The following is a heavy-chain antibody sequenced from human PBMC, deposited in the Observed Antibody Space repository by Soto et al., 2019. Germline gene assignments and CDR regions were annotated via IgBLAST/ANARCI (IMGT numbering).Heavy chain of an antibody. J-gene: IGHJ3*02. V-gene: IGHV5-51*01. CDR1: GYSFTSYW. D-gene: IGHD6-6*01. Sequence: GESLKISCKGSGYSFTSYWIGWVRQMPGKVLEWMGIIYPGDSDTRYSPSFQGQVTISADKSISTAYLQWSSLKASDTAMYYCARLTQQLVLLHAFDIXGQGTMVTVS. CDR2: IYPGDSDT. CDR3: ARLTQQLVLLHAFDI.